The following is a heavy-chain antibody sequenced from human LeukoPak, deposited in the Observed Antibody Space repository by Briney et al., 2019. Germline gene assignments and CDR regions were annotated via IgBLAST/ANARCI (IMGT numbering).Heavy chain of an antibody. D-gene: IGHD1-1*01. J-gene: IGHJ4*02. CDR1: GFTFASYS. CDR3: ARVSGRLERQSDLDY. CDR2: ISGDSTYI. V-gene: IGHV3-21*01. Sequence: GGSLRLSCAASGFTFASYSMNWVRQAPGKGLQWVSSISGDSTYIYNAGSVKGRFTISRDNAQASLYLQMISLRADDTAVYYCARVSGRLERQSDLDYWGQGTLVIVSS.